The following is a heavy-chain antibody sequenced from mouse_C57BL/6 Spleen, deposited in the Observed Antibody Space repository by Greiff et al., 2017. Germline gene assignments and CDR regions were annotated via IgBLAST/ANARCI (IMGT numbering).Heavy chain of an antibody. V-gene: IGHV1-52*01. Sequence: QVQLQQPGAELVRPGSSVKLSCKASGYTFTSYWMHWVKQRPIQGLEWIGNIDPSDSETHYNQKFKDKATLTVDKSSSTAYMQLSSLTSEDSAVYYCAAYYSNYQYYFDYWGQGTTLTVSS. D-gene: IGHD2-5*01. CDR3: AAYYSNYQYYFDY. CDR2: IDPSDSET. J-gene: IGHJ2*01. CDR1: GYTFTSYW.